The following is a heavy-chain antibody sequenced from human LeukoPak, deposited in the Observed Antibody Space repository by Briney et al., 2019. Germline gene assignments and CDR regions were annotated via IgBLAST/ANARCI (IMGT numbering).Heavy chain of an antibody. CDR1: GFTFSTYS. Sequence: GGSLRLSCAASGFTFSTYSMNWVRRAPGKGLEWVSSISSSGSYIYYADSVKGRFTISRDNAKNSLYLQMNSLRAEDTAVYYCARDRGGSGWYDYWGQGTLVTVSS. J-gene: IGHJ4*02. CDR2: ISSSGSYI. V-gene: IGHV3-21*01. D-gene: IGHD6-19*01. CDR3: ARDRGGSGWYDY.